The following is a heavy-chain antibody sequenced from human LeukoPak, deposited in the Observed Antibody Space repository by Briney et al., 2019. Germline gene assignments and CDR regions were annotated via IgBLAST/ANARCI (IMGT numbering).Heavy chain of an antibody. D-gene: IGHD2-8*02. V-gene: IGHV3-53*01. CDR3: ASDLVY. Sequence: PGGSLRLSCAASGVNVSSHYMNWVRRAPGKGLEWVSVIYGVDGTSYADSVKGRFTISRDNSENTVYLQMNSLRAEDTAVYYCASDLVYWGQGTLVTVSS. CDR1: GVNVSSHY. J-gene: IGHJ4*02. CDR2: IYGVDGT.